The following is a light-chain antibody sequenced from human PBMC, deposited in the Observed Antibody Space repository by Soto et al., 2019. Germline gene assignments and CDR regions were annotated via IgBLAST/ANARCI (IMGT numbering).Light chain of an antibody. J-gene: IGKJ2*01. CDR1: QSISSW. CDR3: QQYNSYSYT. V-gene: IGKV1-5*03. CDR2: KAS. Sequence: DIQMTQSPSTLSASVGDRVTITCRASQSISSWLAWYQQKPGKAPKLLIYKASSLESGVPSRFSGSGSGTEFTLTISSLQPDDFATYYYQQYNSYSYTFRQGTMLEIK.